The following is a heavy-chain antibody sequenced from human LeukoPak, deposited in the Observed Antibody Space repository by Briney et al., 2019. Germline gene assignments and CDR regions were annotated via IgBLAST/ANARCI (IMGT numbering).Heavy chain of an antibody. CDR1: GGTFSSYA. Sequence: ASVKVSCKASGGTFSSYAISWVRQAPGQGLEWMGGIIPIFGTANYAQKFQGRVTITADESTSTAYMELSSLRSEDTAVYYCARAPYYDILTGSIYYYYYYMDVWGKGTTVTVSS. CDR2: IIPIFGTA. J-gene: IGHJ6*03. V-gene: IGHV1-69*13. CDR3: ARAPYYDILTGSIYYYYYYMDV. D-gene: IGHD3-9*01.